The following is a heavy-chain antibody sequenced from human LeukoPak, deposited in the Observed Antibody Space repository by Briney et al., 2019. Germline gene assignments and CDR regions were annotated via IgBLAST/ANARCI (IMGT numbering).Heavy chain of an antibody. D-gene: IGHD2-15*01. Sequence: GGSLRLSCAASGFTFSSYWMSWVRQAPGKGLEWVANIKQDGSEKYYVDSVKGRFSISRDNAKNSLYLQMNSLRAEDTAVYSCAREGCSGDDCYSFWFDPWGQGTLVTVSS. CDR3: AREGCSGDDCYSFWFDP. CDR1: GFTFSSYW. V-gene: IGHV3-7*01. CDR2: IKQDGSEK. J-gene: IGHJ5*02.